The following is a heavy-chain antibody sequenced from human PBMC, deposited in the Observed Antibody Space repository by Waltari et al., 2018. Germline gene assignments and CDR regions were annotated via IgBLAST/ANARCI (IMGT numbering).Heavy chain of an antibody. CDR1: GFSFHSYT. J-gene: IGHJ6*03. Sequence: EVQLVESGGGLVTPGESLRLSCVASGFSFHSYTMNWVRQAPGKGLEWVSSIGANGGYIYDADSVKGRFTTSRDNARNSLYLQMTSLRVEDTAIYFCASHFEDYYYYMDVWGKGTTVTVSS. CDR3: ASHFEDYYYYMDV. CDR2: IGANGGYI. V-gene: IGHV3-21*01.